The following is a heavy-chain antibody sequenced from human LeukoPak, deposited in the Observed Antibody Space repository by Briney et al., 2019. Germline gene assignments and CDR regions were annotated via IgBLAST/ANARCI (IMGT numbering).Heavy chain of an antibody. V-gene: IGHV3-23*01. CDR3: AKDKGVAGHDY. Sequence: GGSLRLSCAASGFTFSSYAMSWVRQAPGKGLEWVSAISGRAGSTYYADSVKGRFTISRDNSKNTLYLQMNSLRADDTAVYYCAKDKGVAGHDYWGQGTLVTVSS. J-gene: IGHJ4*02. CDR2: ISGRAGST. CDR1: GFTFSSYA. D-gene: IGHD3-3*01.